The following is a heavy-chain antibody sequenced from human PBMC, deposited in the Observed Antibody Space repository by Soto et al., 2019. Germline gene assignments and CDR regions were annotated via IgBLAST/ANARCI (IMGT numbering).Heavy chain of an antibody. CDR3: ARDFRNYDFWSGYYDY. CDR2: ISGSSSYI. Sequence: KPGGSLRLSCAASGFTFSRYSMNWVRQAPGKGLEWVSSISGSSSYIYYADSVKGRFTISRDNAKNSLYLQMNSLRAEDTAVYYCARDFRNYDFWSGYYDYWGQGTLVTVSS. D-gene: IGHD3-3*01. V-gene: IGHV3-21*01. CDR1: GFTFSRYS. J-gene: IGHJ4*02.